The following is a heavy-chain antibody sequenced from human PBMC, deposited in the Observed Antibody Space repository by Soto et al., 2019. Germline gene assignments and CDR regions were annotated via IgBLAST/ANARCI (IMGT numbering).Heavy chain of an antibody. CDR2: INQNAGKI. D-gene: IGHD2-15*01. CDR1: GFTLSSYW. CDR3: ARLVERQCLSQ. V-gene: IGHV3-7*04. J-gene: IGHJ4*02. Sequence: EVQLVESGGGLVQPGGSLRLSCAASGFTLSSYWMSWVRQAPGRGLEWVANINQNAGKIYYVDSVKGRFTVSRDNAKHSRYLQMNSLSVEDGAVYCCARLVERQCLSQWGQGTLVTVSS.